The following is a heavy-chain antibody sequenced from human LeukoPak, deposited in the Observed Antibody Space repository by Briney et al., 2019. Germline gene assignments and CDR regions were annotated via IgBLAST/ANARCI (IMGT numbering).Heavy chain of an antibody. CDR3: ARVGLGGYFDY. Sequence: SGTLSLTCTVSGGSISTDYWSWIRQPPGKGLEWIGYIYYSGRTNYSPSLKSRVTISVDTSKNQFSLKLSSVTAADTAVYYCARVGLGGYFDYWGQGTLVTVSS. CDR1: GGSISTDY. V-gene: IGHV4-59*01. CDR2: IYYSGRT. J-gene: IGHJ4*02. D-gene: IGHD3-16*01.